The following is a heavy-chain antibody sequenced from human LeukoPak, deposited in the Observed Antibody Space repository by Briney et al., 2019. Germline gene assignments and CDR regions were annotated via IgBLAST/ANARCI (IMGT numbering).Heavy chain of an antibody. Sequence: GGSLRLSCAASGFTFSSYSMNWVRQAPGKGLEWVSSISSSSYIYYADSVKGRFTISRDNAKNSLYLQMNSLRAEDTAVYYCARDSYGSGSFDYWGQGTLVTVSS. D-gene: IGHD3-10*01. V-gene: IGHV3-21*01. CDR1: GFTFSSYS. CDR3: ARDSYGSGSFDY. J-gene: IGHJ4*02. CDR2: ISSSSYI.